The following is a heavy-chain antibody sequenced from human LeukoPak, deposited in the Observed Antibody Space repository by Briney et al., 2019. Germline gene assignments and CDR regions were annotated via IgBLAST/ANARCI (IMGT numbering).Heavy chain of an antibody. D-gene: IGHD6-13*01. CDR2: IGGDGVGT. CDR1: GLTFSDYA. V-gene: IGHV3-23*01. Sequence: GGSLRLSCAASGLTFSDYAMSWVRQARGKGLEWVSSIGGDGVGTYYADSVKGRFIISRDNSKSTAFLQMNSLTAEDTAVYFCAKDRLPRGAPGRGEHHNWFDPWGQGTLVTVSS. CDR3: AKDRLPRGAPGRGEHHNWFDP. J-gene: IGHJ5*02.